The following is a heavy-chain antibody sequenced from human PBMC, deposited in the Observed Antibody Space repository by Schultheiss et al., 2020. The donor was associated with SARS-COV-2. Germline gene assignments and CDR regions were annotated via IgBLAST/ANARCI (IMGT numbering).Heavy chain of an antibody. V-gene: IGHV3-7*01. CDR3: ARDLPLHYDSSGYDY. CDR1: GFPFSSYN. J-gene: IGHJ4*02. Sequence: GGSLRLSCAASGFPFSSYNLHWVRQPPGKGLEWVANIKYDGSEKFYVDSVKGRFTISRDNSKNTLYLQMNSLRAEDTAVYYCARDLPLHYDSSGYDYWGQGTLVTVSS. CDR2: IKYDGSEK. D-gene: IGHD3-22*01.